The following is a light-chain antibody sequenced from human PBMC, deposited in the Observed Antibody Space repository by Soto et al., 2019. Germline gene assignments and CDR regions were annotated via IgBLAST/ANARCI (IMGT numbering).Light chain of an antibody. CDR2: AAS. J-gene: IGKJ3*01. Sequence: AIRMTQSPSSLSASTGDRVNITCRASQGISSYLAWYQQKPGKAPKLLIYAASTLQSGVPSRFSGSGSWTDFTLTISCLQSEDFATYYCQQYYSYPLFTFGPGTKVDIK. V-gene: IGKV1-8*01. CDR3: QQYYSYPLFT. CDR1: QGISSY.